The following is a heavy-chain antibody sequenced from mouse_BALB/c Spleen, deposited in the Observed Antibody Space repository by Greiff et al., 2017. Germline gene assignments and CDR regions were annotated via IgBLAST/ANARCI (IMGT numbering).Heavy chain of an antibody. V-gene: IGHV5-6-3*01. D-gene: IGHD2-12*01. CDR2: INTNGGST. CDR1: GFTFSSYG. CDR3: EGDDSPFDY. J-gene: IGHJ2*01. Sequence: VQLVESGGGLVQPGGSLKLSCAASGFTFSSYGMSWVRQTPDKRLELVATINTNGGSTYYPDSVKGRFTISRDNGKNTMYLQMSSLKSEDTAMYYCEGDDSPFDYWGQGTTLTVSS.